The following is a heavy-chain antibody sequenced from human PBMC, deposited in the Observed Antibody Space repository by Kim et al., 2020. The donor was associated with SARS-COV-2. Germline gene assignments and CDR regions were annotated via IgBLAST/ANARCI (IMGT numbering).Heavy chain of an antibody. CDR3: ARAPNRAAYYYYGMDV. D-gene: IGHD2-15*01. V-gene: IGHV4-34*01. Sequence: LSSRVTISVDTSTNQFSLKLSSVTAADTAVYYCARAPNRAAYYYYGMDVWGQGTTVTVSS. J-gene: IGHJ6*02.